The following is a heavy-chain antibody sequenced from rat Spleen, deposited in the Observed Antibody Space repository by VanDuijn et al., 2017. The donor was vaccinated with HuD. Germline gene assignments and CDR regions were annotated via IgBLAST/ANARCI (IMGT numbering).Heavy chain of an antibody. J-gene: IGHJ4*01. Sequence: QVQLKESGPGLVQSSQTLSLTCTVSGFSITSYHLNWVRQPPGKGLEWRGVIWNSGDTRLNSALKSRLSVSKDTSKSQVFLKMSSLKTEDTATYSCDMYSAHYYVMNAWGQGVMVTVSS. CDR3: DMYSAHYYVMNA. V-gene: IGHV2-32*01. CDR1: GFSITSYH. D-gene: IGHD1-1*01. CDR2: IWNSGDT.